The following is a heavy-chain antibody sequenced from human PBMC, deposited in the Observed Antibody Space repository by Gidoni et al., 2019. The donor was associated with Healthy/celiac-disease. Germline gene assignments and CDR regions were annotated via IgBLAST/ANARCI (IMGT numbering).Heavy chain of an antibody. CDR2: INPNSGGT. Sequence: QVQLVQSGAEVKKPGASVKVSCTASGYTFTGYYMHWVRQAPGQGLEWMGWINPNSGGTNYAQKFQGRVTMTRDTSISTAYMELSRLRSDDTAVYYCASGSSGWYGSEYFQHWGQGTLVTVSS. CDR3: ASGSSGWYGSEYFQH. V-gene: IGHV1-2*02. D-gene: IGHD6-19*01. CDR1: GYTFTGYY. J-gene: IGHJ1*01.